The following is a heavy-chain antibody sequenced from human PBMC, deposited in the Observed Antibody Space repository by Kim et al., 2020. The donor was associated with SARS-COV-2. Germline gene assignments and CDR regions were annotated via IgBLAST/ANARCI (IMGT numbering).Heavy chain of an antibody. V-gene: IGHV4-39*07. Sequence: SETLSLTCTVSGGSISSSSYYWGWIRQPPGKGLEWIGSIYYSGSTYYNPSLKSRVTISVDTSKNQFSLKLSSVTAADTAVYYCARVSDDYGDYEGWFDPWGQGTLVTVSS. CDR2: IYYSGST. J-gene: IGHJ5*02. CDR1: GGSISSSSYY. D-gene: IGHD4-17*01. CDR3: ARVSDDYGDYEGWFDP.